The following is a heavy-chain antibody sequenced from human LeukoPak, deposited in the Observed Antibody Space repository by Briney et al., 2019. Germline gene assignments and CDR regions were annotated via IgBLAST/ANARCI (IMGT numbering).Heavy chain of an antibody. Sequence: GGSLRLSCAASGFTVSSNYRGWVPQAPGQGLEWVSVIYSGGSTYSEDSVEGRFTISRDNSKNTLYLQMNSLRAEDAAVYYWGRDAKSVVAADYWGQGTLVTVSS. D-gene: IGHD2-15*01. CDR1: GFTVSSNY. J-gene: IGHJ4*02. V-gene: IGHV3-66*01. CDR2: IYSGGST. CDR3: GRDAKSVVAADY.